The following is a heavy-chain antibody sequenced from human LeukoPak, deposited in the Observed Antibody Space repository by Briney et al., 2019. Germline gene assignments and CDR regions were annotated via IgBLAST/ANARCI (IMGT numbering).Heavy chain of an antibody. CDR3: ARTSSGDTALVGVHWFDP. Sequence: TSETLSLTCAVSGDSISSGHYWAWIRQPPGKGLEWIGRIFHSGSTYRNPTLRSRVPISLHTSKNQFSLTLSSMTDADTAVYYCARTSSGDTALVGVHWFDPWGQGTLVTVSS. CDR1: GDSISSGHY. D-gene: IGHD5-18*01. V-gene: IGHV4-38-2*01. J-gene: IGHJ5*02. CDR2: IFHSGST.